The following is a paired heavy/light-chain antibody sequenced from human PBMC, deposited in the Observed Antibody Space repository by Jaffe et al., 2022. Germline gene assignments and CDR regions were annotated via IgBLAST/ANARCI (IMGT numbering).Light chain of an antibody. Sequence: QSALTQPPSASGSPGQSVTISCTGTSSDVGGYNYVSWYQQHPGKAPKLMIYEVSKRPSGVPDRFSGSKSGNTASLTVSGLQAEDEADYYCSSYAGSNNCVFGTGTKVTVL. J-gene: IGLJ1*01. CDR2: EVS. CDR1: SSDVGGYNY. CDR3: SSYAGSNNCV. V-gene: IGLV2-8*01.
Heavy chain of an antibody. J-gene: IGHJ4*02. CDR3: ARHRLMGVTRKYYFDY. Sequence: QVQLQESGPGLVKPSETLSLTCAVSGYSISSGYYWGWIRQPPGKGLEWIGSIYHSGSTYYNPSLKSRVTISVDTSKNQFSLKLSSVTAADTAVYYCARHRLMGVTRKYYFDYWGQGTLVTVSS. V-gene: IGHV4-38-2*01. CDR2: IYHSGST. CDR1: GYSISSGYY. D-gene: IGHD2-21*02.